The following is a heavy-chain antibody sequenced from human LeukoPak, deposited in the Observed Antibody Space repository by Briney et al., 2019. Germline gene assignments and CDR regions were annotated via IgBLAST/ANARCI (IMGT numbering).Heavy chain of an antibody. J-gene: IGHJ6*03. CDR2: IYTSGST. CDR3: ARDYQFWSGYLHYYYYYMDV. V-gene: IGHV4-61*02. Sequence: SQTLSLTCTVSGGSISSGSYYWSCIRQPAGKGLEWIGRIYTSGSTNYDPSLKSPVTISVDTSKNQFSLKLSSVTAADTAVYYCARDYQFWSGYLHYYYYYMDVWGKGTTVTVSS. CDR1: GGSISSGSYY. D-gene: IGHD3-3*01.